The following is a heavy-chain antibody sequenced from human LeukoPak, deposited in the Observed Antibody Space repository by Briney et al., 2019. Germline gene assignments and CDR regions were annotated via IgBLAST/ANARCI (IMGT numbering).Heavy chain of an antibody. CDR3: AREDYGQSPDY. Sequence: PGGSLRLSCAASGFTFSSYGMHWVRQAPGKGLEWVAVIWYDGSNKYYADSVKGRFTISRDNSKNTLYLQMNSLRAEDTAVYYCAREDYGQSPDYWGQGTLVTASS. CDR2: IWYDGSNK. J-gene: IGHJ4*02. CDR1: GFTFSSYG. V-gene: IGHV3-33*01. D-gene: IGHD4-17*01.